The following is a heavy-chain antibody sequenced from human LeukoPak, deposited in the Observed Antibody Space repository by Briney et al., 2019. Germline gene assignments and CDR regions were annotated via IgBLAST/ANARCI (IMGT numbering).Heavy chain of an antibody. D-gene: IGHD2-2*01. Sequence: GRSLRLSCTASGFTFGDYAMSWFRQAPGKGLEWVGFIRSKAYGGTTEYAASVKGRFTISRDDSKSIAHLQMSSLKTEDTAVYYCTTDRGFVVVVPAADYWGQGTLVTVSS. J-gene: IGHJ4*02. CDR2: IRSKAYGGTT. V-gene: IGHV3-49*03. CDR1: GFTFGDYA. CDR3: TTDRGFVVVVPAADY.